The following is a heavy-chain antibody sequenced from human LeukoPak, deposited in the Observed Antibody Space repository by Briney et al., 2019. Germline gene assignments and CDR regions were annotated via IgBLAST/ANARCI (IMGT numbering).Heavy chain of an antibody. J-gene: IGHJ4*02. CDR3: ARSTGRFCSGYSCYGNDY. CDR1: GYTFTVYY. Sequence: ASVKVSCKASGYTFTVYYMHWVRQAPGQGLEWMGWINPNSGDTNYVQTFQSGVSMTRDTSLSTAYMELSRLRSDDTAVYYCARSTGRFCSGYSCYGNDYWGQGTLVTVSS. V-gene: IGHV1-2*02. D-gene: IGHD2-15*01. CDR2: INPNSGDT.